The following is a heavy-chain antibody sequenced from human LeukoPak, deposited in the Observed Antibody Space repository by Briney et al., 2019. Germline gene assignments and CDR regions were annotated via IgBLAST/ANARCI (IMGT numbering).Heavy chain of an antibody. J-gene: IGHJ5*02. CDR3: ARRNVPGGGNWFDP. D-gene: IGHD2-8*01. Sequence: PSETLSLTCTVSGGSITSASSYWGWIRQPPGKGLEWIGAVYYTGSTYYSSSLKSRVTISLDPSRKNFSLRLTSVTAADTAVYYCARRNVPGGGNWFDPWGQGTLVIVSS. CDR1: GGSITSASSY. V-gene: IGHV4-39*02. CDR2: VYYTGST.